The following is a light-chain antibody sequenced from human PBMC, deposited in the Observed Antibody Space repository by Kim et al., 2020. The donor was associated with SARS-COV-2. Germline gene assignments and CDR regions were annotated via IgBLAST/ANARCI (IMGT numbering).Light chain of an antibody. J-gene: IGLJ3*02. V-gene: IGLV3-19*01. Sequence: ALGQTVRITCQGDILRSHYASWYQQRPGHAPVLVIYGRNNRPSGIPDRLSGSSSGDTASLTITGAQADDEADYYCTSRDSSCYQWLFGGGTQLTVL. CDR1: ILRSHY. CDR2: GRN. CDR3: TSRDSSCYQWL.